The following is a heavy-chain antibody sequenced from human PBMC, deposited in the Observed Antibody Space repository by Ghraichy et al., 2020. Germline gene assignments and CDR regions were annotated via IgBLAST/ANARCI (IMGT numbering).Heavy chain of an antibody. J-gene: IGHJ4*02. D-gene: IGHD2-21*02. Sequence: SETLSLTCTVSGGSISSYYWSWIRQPPGKGLEWIGYIYTSGSTNYNPSLKSRVTISVDTSKNQFSLKLSSVTAVDTAVYYCARQPGGGDLDYFDYWGQGTLVTVSS. CDR2: IYTSGST. V-gene: IGHV4-4*09. CDR3: ARQPGGGDLDYFDY. CDR1: GGSISSYY.